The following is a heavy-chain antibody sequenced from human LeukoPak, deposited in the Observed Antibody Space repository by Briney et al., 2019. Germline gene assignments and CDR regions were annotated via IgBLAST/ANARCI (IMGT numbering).Heavy chain of an antibody. D-gene: IGHD3-22*01. CDR1: GGTFSNYA. Sequence: GASVKVSCKASGGTFSNYAISWVRQAPGQGLEWMGGIIPIFGTANYAQKFQGRVTITADESTSTAYMELSSLRSEDTAVYYCARADYYDSSGYLYYFDYWGQGTLVTVSS. CDR3: ARADYYDSSGYLYYFDY. V-gene: IGHV1-69*01. J-gene: IGHJ4*02. CDR2: IIPIFGTA.